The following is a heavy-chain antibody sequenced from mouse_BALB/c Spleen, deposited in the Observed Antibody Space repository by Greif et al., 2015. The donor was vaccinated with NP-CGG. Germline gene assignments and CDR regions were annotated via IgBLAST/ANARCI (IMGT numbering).Heavy chain of an antibody. D-gene: IGHD4-1*01. V-gene: IGHV14-3*02. CDR1: GFNIKDTY. CDR3: AREGLGLYFDY. J-gene: IGHJ2*01. CDR2: IDPANGNT. Sequence: VQLKESGAELVKPGASVKLSCTASGFNIKDTYMHWVKQRPEQGLEWIGRIDPANGNTKYDPKFQGKATITADTSSNTAYLQLSSLTSEDTAVYYCAREGLGLYFDYWGQGTTLTVSS.